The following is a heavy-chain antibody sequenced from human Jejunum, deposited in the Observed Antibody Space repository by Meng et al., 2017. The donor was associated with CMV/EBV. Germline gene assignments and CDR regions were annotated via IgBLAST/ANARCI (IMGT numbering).Heavy chain of an antibody. Sequence: LSDYTIPWVRQAPGKGLEWVGRIRSKTYSSATAYAASVKGRFIISRDDSKNTAYLQMNSLKTEDTAVYYCTRHSIVVVPAAGLDPWGQGTLVTVSS. J-gene: IGHJ5*02. CDR1: LSDYT. D-gene: IGHD2-2*01. CDR2: IRSKTYSSAT. V-gene: IGHV3-73*01. CDR3: TRHSIVVVPAAGLDP.